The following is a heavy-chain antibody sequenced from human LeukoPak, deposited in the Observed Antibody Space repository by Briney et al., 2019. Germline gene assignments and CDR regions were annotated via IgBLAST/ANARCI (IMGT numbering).Heavy chain of an antibody. CDR2: IYHSGST. CDR3: ARGTTASDLDGTAY. CDR1: GGSISSSNW. Sequence: SSETLSLTCAVSGGSISSSNWWSWVRQPPGKGLEWIGEIYHSGSTNYNPSLKSRVTISLDTPKNQFSLKVNFVTAADTAVYYCARGTTASDLDGTAYWGQGTLVTVSS. D-gene: IGHD1/OR15-1a*01. V-gene: IGHV4-4*02. J-gene: IGHJ4*02.